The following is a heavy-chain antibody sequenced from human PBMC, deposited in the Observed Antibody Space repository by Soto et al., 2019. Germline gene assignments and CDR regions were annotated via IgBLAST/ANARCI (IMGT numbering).Heavy chain of an antibody. Sequence: GPAQVKPRQTLTLTCTFSGFSLTTSGVGVGWIRQSPGRAPEWLALIYWDDDKRYSPSLKSRLTITKDASKNQVVLTMADLDPADTATYYCAHRVLRTVFGLVTTTAIYFDFWGQGTPVAVCS. CDR2: IYWDDDK. J-gene: IGHJ4*02. CDR1: GFSLTTSGVG. CDR3: AHRVLRTVFGLVTTTAIYFDF. D-gene: IGHD3-3*01. V-gene: IGHV2-5*02.